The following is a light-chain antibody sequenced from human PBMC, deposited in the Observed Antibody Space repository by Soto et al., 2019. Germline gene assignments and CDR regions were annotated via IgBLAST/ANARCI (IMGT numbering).Light chain of an antibody. CDR1: QSVSNSY. J-gene: IGKJ1*01. CDR2: DSS. Sequence: PGVRATLSCGASQSVSNSYLAWYQQKPGLAPRLLIYDSSSRATGIPDRFSGSGSGTDFTLTISRLEPEDFAVYYCQEYGSSPWTFGQGTKVEIK. V-gene: IGKV3D-20*01. CDR3: QEYGSSPWT.